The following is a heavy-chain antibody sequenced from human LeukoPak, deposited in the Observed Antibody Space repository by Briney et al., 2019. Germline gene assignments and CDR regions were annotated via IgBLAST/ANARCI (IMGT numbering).Heavy chain of an antibody. V-gene: IGHV4-59*01. J-gene: IGHJ4*02. CDR1: GGSINSYY. D-gene: IGHD3-22*01. Sequence: SETLSLTCTVSGGSINSYYWSWIRQPPGKGLEWMGYIYYSGSTNYNPSLKSRVTISLDTSNNQFSLKLSSVTAADTAVYYCARDTSGYRRGSFDYWGQGTLVTVSS. CDR3: ARDTSGYRRGSFDY. CDR2: IYYSGST.